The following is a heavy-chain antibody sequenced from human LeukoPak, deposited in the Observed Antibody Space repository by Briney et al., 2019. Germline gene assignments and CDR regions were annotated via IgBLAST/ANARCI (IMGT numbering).Heavy chain of an antibody. J-gene: IGHJ6*02. CDR2: IKSKTDGGTT. CDR3: ARSYRYCSSTSCYIEGFYYYYGMDV. V-gene: IGHV3-15*01. D-gene: IGHD2-2*02. CDR1: GFTFSNAW. Sequence: SGVSLRLSCAASGFTFSNAWMSWVRQAPGKGLEWVGRIKSKTDGGTTDYAAPVKGRFTISRDDSKNTLYLQMNILRAEDTAVYYCARSYRYCSSTSCYIEGFYYYYGMDVWGQGTTVTVSS.